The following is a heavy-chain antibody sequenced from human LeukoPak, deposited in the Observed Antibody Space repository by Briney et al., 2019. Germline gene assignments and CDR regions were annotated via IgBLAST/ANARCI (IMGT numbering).Heavy chain of an antibody. D-gene: IGHD3-10*01. CDR3: AREFGSGSYSGGMDV. CDR2: ISSSSSYI. J-gene: IGHJ6*02. CDR1: GFTLSIFT. Sequence: PGGSLGLSCAASGFTLSIFTMNWLRQAPGKGLEWVSSISSSSSYIHYADSVRGRFTISRDNAKNSLYLQMNSLRAEDTAVYYCAREFGSGSYSGGMDVWGQGTTVTVSS. V-gene: IGHV3-21*01.